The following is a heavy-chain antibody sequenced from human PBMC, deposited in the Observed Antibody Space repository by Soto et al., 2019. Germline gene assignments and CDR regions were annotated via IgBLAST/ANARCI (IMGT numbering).Heavy chain of an antibody. V-gene: IGHV3-23*01. D-gene: IGHD3-10*01. J-gene: IGHJ5*02. CDR1: GFTFGHSA. Sequence: EVKLMESGGALVQPGGSLRLSCAASGFTFGHSAITWVRQAPGKGLERVSTISGRGDETFYSDSVKGRFTVSRDNSRNTASLQLNSLRVEDTAVYFCSRGGHLSAFGPWGQGTLVTVTS. CDR2: ISGRGDET. CDR3: SRGGHLSAFGP.